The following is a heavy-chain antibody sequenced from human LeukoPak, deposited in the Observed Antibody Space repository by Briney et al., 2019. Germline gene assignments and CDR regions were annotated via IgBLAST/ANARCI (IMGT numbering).Heavy chain of an antibody. J-gene: IGHJ4*02. V-gene: IGHV3-7*01. CDR2: IKQDGSEK. D-gene: IGHD2-2*01. CDR3: ARGVVVPAATSGDHSKGLRYQDY. Sequence: GGSLRLSCAASGFTLSNYWMSWVRQAPGKGLEWVANIKQDGSEKYYVDSVKGRFTISRDNAKNSLYLQMNSLRAEDTAVYYCARGVVVPAATSGDHSKGLRYQDYWGQGTLVTVSS. CDR1: GFTLSNYW.